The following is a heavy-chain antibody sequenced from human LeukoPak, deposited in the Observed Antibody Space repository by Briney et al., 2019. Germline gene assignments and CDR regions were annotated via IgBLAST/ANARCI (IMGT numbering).Heavy chain of an antibody. J-gene: IGHJ4*02. D-gene: IGHD3-22*01. V-gene: IGHV1-2*06. CDR1: GYTFTGYY. Sequence: ASVKVSCKASGYTFTGYYMHRVRQAPGQGLEWMGRINPNSGGTNYARKFQGRVTMTRDTSISTAYMELSRLRSDDTAVYYCARGTYYYDSSGYFDYWGQGTLVTVSS. CDR2: INPNSGGT. CDR3: ARGTYYYDSSGYFDY.